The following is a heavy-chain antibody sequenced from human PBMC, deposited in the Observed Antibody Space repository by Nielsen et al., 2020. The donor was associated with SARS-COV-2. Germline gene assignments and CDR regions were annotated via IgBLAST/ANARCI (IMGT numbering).Heavy chain of an antibody. D-gene: IGHD6-19*01. V-gene: IGHV3-9*01. CDR2: ISWNSGSI. J-gene: IGHJ4*02. CDR1: GFTFDDYA. CDR3: AKGGSSGWYPYYFDY. Sequence: GGSLRLSCAASGFTFDDYAMHCVRQAPGKGLEWVSGISWNSGSIGYADSVKGRFTISRDNAKNSLYLQMNSLRAEDTALYYCAKGGSSGWYPYYFDYWGQGTLATVSS.